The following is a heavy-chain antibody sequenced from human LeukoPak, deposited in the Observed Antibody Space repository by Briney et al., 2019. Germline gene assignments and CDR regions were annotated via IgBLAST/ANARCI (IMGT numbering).Heavy chain of an antibody. Sequence: GGSLRLSCAASGFTFSSYWMSWVRQAPGKGLEWVANIKQDGSEKYYVDSVKGRFTISRDNAKNSLYLQMNSLRAEDTAVYYCAREGSSETPYFDYWGQGTLVTVSS. CDR2: IKQDGSEK. J-gene: IGHJ4*02. CDR1: GFTFSSYW. D-gene: IGHD6-25*01. CDR3: AREGSSETPYFDY. V-gene: IGHV3-7*01.